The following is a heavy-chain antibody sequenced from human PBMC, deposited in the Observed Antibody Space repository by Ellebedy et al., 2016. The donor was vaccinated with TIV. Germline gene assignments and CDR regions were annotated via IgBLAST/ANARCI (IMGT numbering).Heavy chain of an antibody. Sequence: AASVKVSCKASGYTFTSYFMHWVRQAPGQGLEWMGIINPSVGSTTYAQKLQGRVTMTRDTSTSTVYMELSSLRSEDTAVYYCARDLVASSSWFNWFDPWGQGTLVTVSS. D-gene: IGHD6-13*01. CDR2: INPSVGST. CDR3: ARDLVASSSWFNWFDP. J-gene: IGHJ5*02. V-gene: IGHV1-46*04. CDR1: GYTFTSYF.